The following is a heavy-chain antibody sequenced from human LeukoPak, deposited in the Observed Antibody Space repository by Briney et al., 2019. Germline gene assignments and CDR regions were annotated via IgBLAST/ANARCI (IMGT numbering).Heavy chain of an antibody. CDR2: INPNSGGT. CDR3: ARVKAGLRGNWFDP. J-gene: IGHJ5*02. V-gene: IGHV1-2*02. CDR1: GYTFTGYY. D-gene: IGHD5-12*01. Sequence: ASVKVSCKASGYTFTGYYMHWVRQAPGQGLEWMGWINPNSGGTNYAQKLQGRVTMTTDTSTSTAYMELRSLRSDDTAVYYCARVKAGLRGNWFDPWGQGTLVTVSS.